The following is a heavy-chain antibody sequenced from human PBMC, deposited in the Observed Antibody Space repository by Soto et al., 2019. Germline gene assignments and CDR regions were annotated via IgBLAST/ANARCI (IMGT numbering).Heavy chain of an antibody. V-gene: IGHV3-20*04. Sequence: EVQLVESGGGVVRPGGSLRLSCAASGFTFDDYGMSWVRQAPGKGLEWVSGINRNGGSTGYADSVKGRFTISRDNAKNSLYLQMNSLRAEDTALYYCARDLDFNWNYGALDYWGQGTLVTVSS. CDR2: INRNGGST. D-gene: IGHD1-7*01. J-gene: IGHJ4*02. CDR1: GFTFDDYG. CDR3: ARDLDFNWNYGALDY.